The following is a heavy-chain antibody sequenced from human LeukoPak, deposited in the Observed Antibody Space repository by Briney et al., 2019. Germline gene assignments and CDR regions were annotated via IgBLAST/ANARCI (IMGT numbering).Heavy chain of an antibody. D-gene: IGHD1-26*01. CDR1: GYTFTSYG. Sequence: RASVKVSCKASGYTFTSYGISWVRQAPGQGLEWMGWISAYNGNTNYAQKLQGRVTMTTDTSTSTAYMELSSLRSEDTAVYYCATTPEGQWEINQYAFGIWGQGTMVTVSS. J-gene: IGHJ3*02. CDR3: ATTPEGQWEINQYAFGI. CDR2: ISAYNGNT. V-gene: IGHV1-18*01.